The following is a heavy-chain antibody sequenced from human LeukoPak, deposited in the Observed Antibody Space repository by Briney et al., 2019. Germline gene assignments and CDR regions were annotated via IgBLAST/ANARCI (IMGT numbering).Heavy chain of an antibody. CDR1: GDSVSSNSAA. V-gene: IGHV6-1*01. Sequence: SQTLSLTCALSGDSVSSNSAAWNWLRQSPSRGLEWLGRTYYRSKWYNDYAVSVESRITINPDTSKNQFSLQLNSVTPEDTAVYYCARERRYYYYGMDVWGQGTTVTVSS. CDR3: ARERRYYYYGMDV. CDR2: TYYRSKWYN. J-gene: IGHJ6*02.